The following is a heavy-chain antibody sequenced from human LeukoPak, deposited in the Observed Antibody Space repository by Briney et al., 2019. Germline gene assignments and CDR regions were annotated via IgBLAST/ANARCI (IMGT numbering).Heavy chain of an antibody. CDR3: ARGRGFDP. V-gene: IGHV4-34*01. J-gene: IGHJ5*02. CDR1: GGSLSGYY. Sequence: RTSETLSLTCAVYGGSLSGYYWSWIRQPPGKGLEWIGEINHSGSTNYNPSLKSRVTISVDTSKNQFSLKLSSVTAADTAVYYCARGRGFDPWGQGTLVTVSS. CDR2: INHSGST.